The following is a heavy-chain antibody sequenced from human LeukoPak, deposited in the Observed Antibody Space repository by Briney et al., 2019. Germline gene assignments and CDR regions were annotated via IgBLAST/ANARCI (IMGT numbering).Heavy chain of an antibody. Sequence: SETLSLTCTVSGGSISSGGYYWSWIRQPPGKGLEWIGYIYYSGSTNYNPSLKSRVTISVDTSKNQFSLKLSSVTAADTAVYYCARDEHGDGSDYWGQGTLVTVSS. CDR3: ARDEHGDGSDY. D-gene: IGHD4-17*01. CDR2: IYYSGST. J-gene: IGHJ4*02. V-gene: IGHV4-61*08. CDR1: GGSISSGGYY.